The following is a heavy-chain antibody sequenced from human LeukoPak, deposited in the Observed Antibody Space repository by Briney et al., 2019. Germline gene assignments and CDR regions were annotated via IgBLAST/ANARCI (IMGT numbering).Heavy chain of an antibody. CDR3: ARVWGYYYMDV. V-gene: IGHV3-64*02. D-gene: IGHD3-16*01. CDR1: GFIFSSYA. Sequence: AGGSLGLSCAASGFIFSSYAMHWVRQSPGKGLEYVSAISSNGGRTYYADSVKGRFTVSRDNSKRTLFLQMGSLRTEDMAVYYCARVWGYYYMDVRGKGTTVTISS. J-gene: IGHJ6*03. CDR2: ISSNGGRT.